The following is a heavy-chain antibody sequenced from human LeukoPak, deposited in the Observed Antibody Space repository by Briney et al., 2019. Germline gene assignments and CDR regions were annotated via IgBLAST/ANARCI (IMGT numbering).Heavy chain of an antibody. D-gene: IGHD2-2*02. CDR3: ARALGGGYCSSTSCYTAAFDI. V-gene: IGHV4-31*03. CDR2: IYYSGST. Sequence: SETLSLTCTVSGGSISSGGYYWSWIRQHPGKGLEWIGYIYYSGSTYYNPSLKSRATISVDTSKNQFSLKLSSVTAADTAVYYCARALGGGYCSSTSCYTAAFDIWGQGTMVTVSS. J-gene: IGHJ3*02. CDR1: GGSISSGGYY.